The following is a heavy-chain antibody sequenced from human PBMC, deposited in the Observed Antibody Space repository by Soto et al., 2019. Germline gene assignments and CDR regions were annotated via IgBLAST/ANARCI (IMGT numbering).Heavy chain of an antibody. D-gene: IGHD2-2*01. CDR1: GYSFTSYW. Sequence: EVQLVQSGAEVKKPGESLKISCKGSGYSFTSYWIGWVRQMPGKGLEWMGIIYPGDSGTRYSPSFQGQVTISADKSISTAYLQWSSLKASDTAMYYCARELGYCSSTSCPYYFDYWGQGTLVTVSS. CDR3: ARELGYCSSTSCPYYFDY. J-gene: IGHJ4*02. V-gene: IGHV5-51*03. CDR2: IYPGDSGT.